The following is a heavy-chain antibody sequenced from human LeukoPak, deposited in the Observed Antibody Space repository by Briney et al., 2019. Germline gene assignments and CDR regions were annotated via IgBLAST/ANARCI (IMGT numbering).Heavy chain of an antibody. J-gene: IGHJ4*02. CDR3: ARGTGAGYCSGGSCYSYFDY. D-gene: IGHD2-15*01. CDR2: IYYSGST. V-gene: IGHV4-39*07. CDR1: GGSISSSSYY. Sequence: SETLSLTCTVSGGSISSSSYYWGWIRQPPGKGLEWIGSIYYSGSTYYNPSLKSRVTISVDTSKNQFSLKLSSVTAADTAVYYCARGTGAGYCSGGSCYSYFDYWGQGTLVTVSS.